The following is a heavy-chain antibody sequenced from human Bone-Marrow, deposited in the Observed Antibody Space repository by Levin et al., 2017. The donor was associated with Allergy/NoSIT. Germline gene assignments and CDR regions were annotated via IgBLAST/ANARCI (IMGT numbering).Heavy chain of an antibody. CDR2: IYYSGST. V-gene: IGHV4-39*02. CDR1: GGSISSSSYY. Sequence: GSLRLSCTVSGGSISSSSYYWGWIRQPPGKGLEWIGSIYYSGSTYYNPSLKSRVTISVDTSKNQFSLKLSSVTAADTAVYYCAREAVGVNYYYYGMDVWGQGTTVTVSS. J-gene: IGHJ6*02. D-gene: IGHD1-26*01. CDR3: AREAVGVNYYYYGMDV.